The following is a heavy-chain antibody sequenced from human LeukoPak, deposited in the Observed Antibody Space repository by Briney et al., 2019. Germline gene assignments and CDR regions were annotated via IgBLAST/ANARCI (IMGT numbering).Heavy chain of an antibody. CDR2: VSNSGRI. CDR1: GDVIRRDY. V-gene: IGHV4-59*01. J-gene: IGHJ3*02. D-gene: IGHD3-22*01. CDR3: ARLFDYDSSGDPDTFNM. Sequence: SETLSLTCSVPGDVIRRDYWTWIRQSPGKGLEWIGFVSNSGRIRYNASLQSRVTLSIDASRSQLSLKLRPLSAADAAVYYCARLFDYDSSGDPDTFNMWGQGTKVTVSS.